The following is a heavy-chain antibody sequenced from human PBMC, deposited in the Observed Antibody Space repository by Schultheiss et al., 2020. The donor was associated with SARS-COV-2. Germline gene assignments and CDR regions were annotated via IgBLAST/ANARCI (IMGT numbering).Heavy chain of an antibody. J-gene: IGHJ5*02. CDR2: ISSNGGST. D-gene: IGHD6-25*01. Sequence: GGSLKLSCAASGFTFSYYYMSWVRQAPGKGLEYVSAISSNGGSTYYADSVKGRFTISRDNSKNTLYLQMGSLRAEDMAVYYCARGRPNWFDPWGQGTLVTVSS. CDR1: GFTFSYYY. V-gene: IGHV3-64*02. CDR3: ARGRPNWFDP.